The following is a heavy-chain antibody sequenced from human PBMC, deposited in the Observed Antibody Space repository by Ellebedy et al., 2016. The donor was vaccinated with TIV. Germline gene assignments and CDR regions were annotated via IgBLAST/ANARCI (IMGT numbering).Heavy chain of an antibody. CDR1: GGSISSYH. CDR3: ARLVNYFNSGSFYYYFDY. J-gene: IGHJ4*02. Sequence: MPSETLSLTCTVSGGSISSYHWSWIRQPPGKGLEWIAYIYNSGSTDYNPSLKSRVTISVDTSKNQISLRLSPVTAADTAVYYCARLVNYFNSGSFYYYFDYWGQGTLVTVSS. CDR2: IYNSGST. D-gene: IGHD3-10*01. V-gene: IGHV4-59*08.